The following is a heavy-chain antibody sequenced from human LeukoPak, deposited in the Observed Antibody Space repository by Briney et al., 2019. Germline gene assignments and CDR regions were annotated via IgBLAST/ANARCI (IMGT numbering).Heavy chain of an antibody. CDR1: GGSISSSSYY. CDR3: AKVPYSDYGSGRPPFMDV. V-gene: IGHV4-39*07. Sequence: PSETLSLTCTVSGGSISSSSYYWGWIRQPPGKGLEWIGSIYYSESTYYNPSLKSRVTISVDTSKNQFSLKLSSVTAADTAVYYCAKVPYSDYGSGRPPFMDVWGQGTTVAVSS. D-gene: IGHD3-10*01. CDR2: IYYSEST. J-gene: IGHJ6*02.